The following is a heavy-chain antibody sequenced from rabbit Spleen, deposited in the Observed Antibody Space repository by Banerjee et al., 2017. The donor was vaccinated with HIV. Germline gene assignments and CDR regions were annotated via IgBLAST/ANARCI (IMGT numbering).Heavy chain of an antibody. D-gene: IGHD2-1*01. CDR3: ARDDSYDDTDDIRLGWLDL. CDR2: IYTGGSGDT. J-gene: IGHJ5*01. Sequence: QSLEESGGDLVKPGASLTLTCTASGFSFSSSYFMWWVRQAPGKGLEWIASIYTGGSGDTYYANWAKGRFTISKTSSTTVTLQMTSLTVADTATYFCARDDSYDDTDDIRLGWLDLWGQGTLVTVS. V-gene: IGHV1S40*01. CDR1: GFSFSSSYF.